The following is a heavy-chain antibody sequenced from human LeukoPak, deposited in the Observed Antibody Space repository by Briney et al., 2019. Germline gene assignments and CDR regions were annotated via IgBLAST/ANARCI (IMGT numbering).Heavy chain of an antibody. Sequence: LSGGSLRLSCAASEFAFSTYNMNWVRQAPGKGLEWVSYISTGSSTTYYTDSVKGRFTISRDNVENSLYLQMNSLRDEDTAVYYCARVAAGYCVNYFDYWGQGTLVTVSS. J-gene: IGHJ4*02. CDR1: EFAFSTYN. V-gene: IGHV3-48*02. CDR2: ISTGSSTT. D-gene: IGHD2-21*02. CDR3: ARVAAGYCVNYFDY.